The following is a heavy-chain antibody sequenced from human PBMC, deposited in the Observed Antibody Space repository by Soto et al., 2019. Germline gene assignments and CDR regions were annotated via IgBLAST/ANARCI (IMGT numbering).Heavy chain of an antibody. Sequence: SQTLSLTCSISGDSVSSNSAAWNWIRPSPSRGLEWLGRTYYRSKWYHDYAVSVKSRIIINPDTSKNQFSLQLNSVTPEDTAVYYCARDIPGIAVAGAEWGQGTLVTVSS. CDR1: GDSVSSNSAA. D-gene: IGHD6-19*01. V-gene: IGHV6-1*01. J-gene: IGHJ4*02. CDR2: TYYRSKWYH. CDR3: ARDIPGIAVAGAE.